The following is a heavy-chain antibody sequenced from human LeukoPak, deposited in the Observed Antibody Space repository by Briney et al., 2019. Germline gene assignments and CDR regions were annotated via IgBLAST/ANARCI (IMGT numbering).Heavy chain of an antibody. CDR2: ISGSGSYT. V-gene: IGHV3-23*01. Sequence: GGSLRLSCAASGFSFRNYAMTWVRLAPGKGLEWVSTISGSGSYTYYPDSVKGRFTISRDNSKNTLYLQMNSLRAEDTAVYYCAKSKMGATDYWGQGTLVTVSS. CDR3: AKSKMGATDY. CDR1: GFSFRNYA. J-gene: IGHJ4*02. D-gene: IGHD1-26*01.